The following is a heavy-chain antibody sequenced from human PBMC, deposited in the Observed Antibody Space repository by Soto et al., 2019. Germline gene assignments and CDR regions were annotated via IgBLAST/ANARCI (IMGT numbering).Heavy chain of an antibody. CDR1: GGSISSYY. D-gene: IGHD6-19*01. V-gene: IGHV4-59*08. CDR3: ARHRIGGSSGWPDFDY. Sequence: SETLSLTCTVSGGSISSYYWSWIRQPPGKGLEWIGYIYYSGSTNYNPSLKSRVTISVDTSKNQFALKLSSVTAADTAVYYCARHRIGGSSGWPDFDYWGQGTLVTVSS. J-gene: IGHJ4*02. CDR2: IYYSGST.